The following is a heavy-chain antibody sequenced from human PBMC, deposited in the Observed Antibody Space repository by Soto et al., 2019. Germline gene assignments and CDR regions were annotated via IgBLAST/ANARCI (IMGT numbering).Heavy chain of an antibody. CDR2: SSNSGSFT. J-gene: IGHJ4*02. Sequence: GSLRLSCPPACFTLGDDYMSWIRHTPGKVLEWSGYSSNSGSFTRYADSVKGRFSVSIDNAKNSLYLQINSLRADHTALYHCVDSGDNYNALDSWGQGPPVTVS. V-gene: IGHV3-11*06. D-gene: IGHD1-1*01. CDR1: CFTLGDDY. CDR3: VDSGDNYNALDS.